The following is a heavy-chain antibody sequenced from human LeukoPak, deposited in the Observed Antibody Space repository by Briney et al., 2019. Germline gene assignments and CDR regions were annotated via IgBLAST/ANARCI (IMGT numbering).Heavy chain of an antibody. CDR2: INTNTGST. CDR1: GYTFTGHY. CDR3: ARDPNTSGFKDY. Sequence: ASVKVSCKASGYTFTGHYMHWVRQAPGQGLEWMGRINTNTGSTNYARNFQGRVTMTRDTSITTAYMELRSLRSDDTAVYYCARDPNTSGFKDYWGQGALVTVSS. D-gene: IGHD6-19*01. J-gene: IGHJ4*02. V-gene: IGHV1-2*06.